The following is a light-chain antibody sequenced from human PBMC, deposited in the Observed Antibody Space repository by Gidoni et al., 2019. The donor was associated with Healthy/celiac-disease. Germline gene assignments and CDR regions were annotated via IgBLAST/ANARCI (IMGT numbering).Light chain of an antibody. CDR1: ISDVGGYNY. Sequence: QSALTQPPSAAASPGQTVTISCTGTISDVGGYNYVSWYQQHPGKAPKLMIYEVSKRPSGVPDRFSGSKSGNTASLTVSGLQAEDEADYYCSAYAGSNNLVFGTGTKVTVL. CDR3: SAYAGSNNLV. CDR2: EVS. J-gene: IGLJ1*01. V-gene: IGLV2-8*01.